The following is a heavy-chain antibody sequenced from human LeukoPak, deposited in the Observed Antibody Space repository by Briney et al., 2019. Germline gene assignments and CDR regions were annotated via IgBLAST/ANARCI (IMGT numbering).Heavy chain of an antibody. CDR3: AKVATTDHWYFDL. Sequence: ASVKVSCKASGYTFTDYYMHWVRQAPGQGLEWMGWINPNSGGTNYAQKFQGRVTVTRDTSISTAYMELSRVRSDDTAVYYCAKVATTDHWYFDLWGRGTLVTVSS. J-gene: IGHJ2*01. CDR2: INPNSGGT. CDR1: GYTFTDYY. D-gene: IGHD5-12*01. V-gene: IGHV1-2*02.